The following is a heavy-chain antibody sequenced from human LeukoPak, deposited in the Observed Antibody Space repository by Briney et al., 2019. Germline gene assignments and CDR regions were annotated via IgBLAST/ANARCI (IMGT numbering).Heavy chain of an antibody. Sequence: GGALRLSCAPSVFTLSSYAMSWVRQAPGKGLEWVSAICGSGGSTYYADSVKGRFTISRVNSKNTLYLQINSLRAEDTAVYYCAKHLRGVSWRSWGFDYWGQGTLVTVSS. J-gene: IGHJ4*02. V-gene: IGHV3-23*01. CDR2: ICGSGGST. CDR3: AKHLRGVSWRSWGFDY. D-gene: IGHD3-10*01. CDR1: VFTLSSYA.